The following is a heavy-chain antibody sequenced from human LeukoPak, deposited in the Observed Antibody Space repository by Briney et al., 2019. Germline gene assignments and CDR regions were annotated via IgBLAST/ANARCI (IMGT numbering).Heavy chain of an antibody. CDR2: IYHSGST. CDR3: ASLTGYCSSTSCYDFDY. D-gene: IGHD2-2*01. J-gene: IGHJ4*02. Sequence: PSETPSLTCAVSGYSISSGYYWGWIRQPPGKGLEWIGSIYHSGSTYYNPSLKSRVTISVDTSKNQFSLKLSSVTAADTAVYYCASLTGYCSSTSCYDFDYWGQGTLVTVSS. CDR1: GYSISSGYY. V-gene: IGHV4-38-2*01.